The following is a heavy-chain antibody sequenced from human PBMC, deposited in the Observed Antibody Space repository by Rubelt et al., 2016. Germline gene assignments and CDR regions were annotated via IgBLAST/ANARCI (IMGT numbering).Heavy chain of an antibody. CDR3: ARDLSGWYFDL. J-gene: IGHJ2*01. V-gene: IGHV4-39*07. CDR2: VYSSGRT. CDR1: DGSVSSSTYC. D-gene: IGHD3-10*01. Sequence: QLQLQESGPGLVKPSETLSLTCTVSDGSVSSSTYCWGWVRQPPGKGLEWIGSVYSSGRTNYNPSIESRVTLLVDTSKNNVSLRLSSGTAADTAVYYCARDLSGWYFDLWGRGTLVTVFS.